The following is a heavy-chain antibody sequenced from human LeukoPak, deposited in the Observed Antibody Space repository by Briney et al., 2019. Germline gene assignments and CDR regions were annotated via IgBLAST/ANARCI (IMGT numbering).Heavy chain of an antibody. J-gene: IGHJ4*02. CDR1: GYTFSSYG. Sequence: ASVKVSCKASGYTFSSYGISWVRQAPGQGLEWMGCITIYNGNTNYAQKFQGRVTMTTDTLTITVYMELRSLRSDDTAVYYCARDGDSGSFFWGQGTLVTVSS. D-gene: IGHD1-26*01. V-gene: IGHV1-18*01. CDR2: ITIYNGNT. CDR3: ARDGDSGSFF.